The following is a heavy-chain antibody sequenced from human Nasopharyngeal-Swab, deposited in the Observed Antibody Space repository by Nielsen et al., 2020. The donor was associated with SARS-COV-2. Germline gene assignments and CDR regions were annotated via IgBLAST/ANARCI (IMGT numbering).Heavy chain of an antibody. D-gene: IGHD6-25*01. J-gene: IGHJ6*02. Sequence: WVRQAPGQGPEWMGIINPNGDGTMYAQKFQGRVTMTRDTSISTAYMELSRLRSDDTAVYYCARVGPSGYYYGMDVWGQGTTVTVSS. CDR3: ARVGPSGYYYGMDV. CDR2: INPNGDGT. V-gene: IGHV1-46*01.